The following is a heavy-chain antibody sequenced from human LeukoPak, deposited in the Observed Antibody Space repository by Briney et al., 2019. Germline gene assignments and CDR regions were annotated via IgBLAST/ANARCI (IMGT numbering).Heavy chain of an antibody. Sequence: GGSLRLSCAASGFTFSKYSMNWVRQAPGKGLEWVSSITSSGTFKYYADSMKGRFTISRDNAKNSLYLQVNSLRAEDTAVYYCARQVSSGEFLYASNWFDPWGQGTLVTVSS. J-gene: IGHJ5*02. D-gene: IGHD3-10*01. V-gene: IGHV3-21*01. CDR3: ARQVSSGEFLYASNWFDP. CDR2: ITSSGTFK. CDR1: GFTFSKYS.